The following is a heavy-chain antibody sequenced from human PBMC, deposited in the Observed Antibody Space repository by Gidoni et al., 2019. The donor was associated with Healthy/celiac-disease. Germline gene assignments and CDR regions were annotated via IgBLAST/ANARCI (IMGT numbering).Heavy chain of an antibody. D-gene: IGHD3-22*01. CDR3: AKLSYDSSGYWSPLDAFDI. V-gene: IGHV3-23*01. CDR1: GFTFSSYA. CDR2: ISGSGGST. Sequence: EVQLLESGGGLVQPGGSLRLSCAASGFTFSSYAMSWVRQAPGQGLEWVSAISGSGGSTYYADSVKGRFTISRDNSKNTLYLQMNSLRAEDTAVYYCAKLSYDSSGYWSPLDAFDIWGQGTMVTVSS. J-gene: IGHJ3*02.